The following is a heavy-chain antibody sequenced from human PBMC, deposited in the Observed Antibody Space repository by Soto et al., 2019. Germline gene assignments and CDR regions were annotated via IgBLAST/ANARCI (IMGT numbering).Heavy chain of an antibody. CDR2: ISYDGSNK. CDR1: GFTFSSYA. D-gene: IGHD6-19*01. CDR3: AREQHSPLKTSTVAGPDDACDI. Sequence: GGSLRLSCAASGFTFSSYAMHWVRQAPGKGLEWVAVISYDGSNKYYADSVKGRFTISRDNSKNTLYLQMNSLRAEDTAVYYCAREQHSPLKTSTVAGPDDACDIWGQGTMVTVS. V-gene: IGHV3-30-3*01. J-gene: IGHJ3*02.